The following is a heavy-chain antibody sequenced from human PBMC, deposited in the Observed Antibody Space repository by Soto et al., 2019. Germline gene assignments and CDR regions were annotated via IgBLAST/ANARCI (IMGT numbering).Heavy chain of an antibody. V-gene: IGHV1-69*01. Sequence: QVQLVQSGAEVKKPGSSVKVSCKASGGTFSSYAISWVRQAPGQGLEWMGGIVPIFGTANYAQKFQGRVTITADESMSTAYMELSSLRSEDTAVYYCASPDSSGWSQLSGFDYWGQGTLVTVSS. J-gene: IGHJ4*02. CDR1: GGTFSSYA. CDR3: ASPDSSGWSQLSGFDY. CDR2: IVPIFGTA. D-gene: IGHD6-19*01.